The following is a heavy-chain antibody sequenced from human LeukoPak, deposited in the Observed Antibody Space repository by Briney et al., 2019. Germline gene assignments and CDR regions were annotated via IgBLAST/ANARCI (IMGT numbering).Heavy chain of an antibody. CDR3: VKGYNVRSAISCYGP. CDR1: GFTFSNYA. CDR2: ISFDGRDE. J-gene: IGHJ5*02. V-gene: IGHV3-30*18. D-gene: IGHD3-3*01. Sequence: PGRSLRLSCEASGFTFSNYAMYWVRQAPGKGLGGVAFISFDGRDETYADSVKGRFTISRDDSKNTLYLEMNSLRAEDTAVYHCVKGYNVRSAISCYGPWGQGTLVTVSS.